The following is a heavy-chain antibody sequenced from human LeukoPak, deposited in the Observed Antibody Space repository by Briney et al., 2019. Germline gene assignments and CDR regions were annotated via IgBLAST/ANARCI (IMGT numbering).Heavy chain of an antibody. J-gene: IGHJ4*02. V-gene: IGHV1-69*01. Sequence: SVKVSCKASGGTFRNYAISWVRQAPEQGLEWMGGIIPIFGTANYAQKFQGRVTITADESTSTAYMELSSLRSEDTAVYYCATNFPYYYDSSGYYYVFDYWGQGTLVTVSS. D-gene: IGHD3-22*01. CDR3: ATNFPYYYDSSGYYYVFDY. CDR1: GGTFRNYA. CDR2: IIPIFGTA.